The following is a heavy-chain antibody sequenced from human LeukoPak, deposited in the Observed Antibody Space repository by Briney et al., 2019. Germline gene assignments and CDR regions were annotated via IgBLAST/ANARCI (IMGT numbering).Heavy chain of an antibody. J-gene: IGHJ1*01. D-gene: IGHD6-6*01. CDR1: GFTFSGYT. CDR3: ARELTSSSTAYLHH. V-gene: IGHV3-21*01. Sequence: PGGSLRLSCAASGFTFSGYTMNWVRQAPGKGLEWVSSISSSSSYIYYADSVKGRFTISRDNAKNSLYLQMNSLRAEDTAVYYCARELTSSSTAYLHHWGQGTLVTVSS. CDR2: ISSSSSYI.